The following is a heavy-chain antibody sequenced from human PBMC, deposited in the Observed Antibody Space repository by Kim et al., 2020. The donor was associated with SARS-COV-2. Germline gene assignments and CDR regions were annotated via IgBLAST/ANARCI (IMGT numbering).Heavy chain of an antibody. V-gene: IGHV4-34*01. J-gene: IGHJ6*02. CDR3: ARAVLRSYYGMDV. D-gene: IGHD3-3*01. CDR1: GGSFSGYY. CDR2: INHSGST. Sequence: SETLSLTCAVYGGSFSGYYWSWIRQPPGKGLEWIGEINHSGSTNYNPSLKSRVTISVDTSKNQFSLKLSSVTAADTAVYYCARAVLRSYYGMDVWGQGTTVTVSS.